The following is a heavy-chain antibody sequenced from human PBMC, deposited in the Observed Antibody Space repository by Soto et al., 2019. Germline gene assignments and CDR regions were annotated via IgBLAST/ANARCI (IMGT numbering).Heavy chain of an antibody. Sequence: ASLKVSCKVSGYTLTGLSMHWVRQTPGKGLEWMGGFDPEDGETIYAQKFQGRVTMTEDTSTDTAYMELSSLRSEDTAVYYCAIDLYAVARDSSGYYKDVWGQGTKVTVS. CDR1: GYTLTGLS. CDR3: AIDLYAVARDSSGYYKDV. J-gene: IGHJ6*02. D-gene: IGHD3-22*01. V-gene: IGHV1-24*01. CDR2: FDPEDGET.